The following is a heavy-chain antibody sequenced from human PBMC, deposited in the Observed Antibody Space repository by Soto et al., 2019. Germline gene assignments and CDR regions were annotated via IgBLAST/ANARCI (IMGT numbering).Heavy chain of an antibody. V-gene: IGHV4-34*01. J-gene: IGHJ6*02. Sequence: SETLSLTCAVYGGSFSGYYWSWIRQPPGKGLEWIGEINHSGSTNYNPSLRSRVTISVDTSKNQFSLKLSSVTAADTAVYYCARGRRREAARLPYYYYYGMDVWGQGTTVTVSS. D-gene: IGHD6-6*01. CDR3: ARGRRREAARLPYYYYYGMDV. CDR1: GGSFSGYY. CDR2: INHSGST.